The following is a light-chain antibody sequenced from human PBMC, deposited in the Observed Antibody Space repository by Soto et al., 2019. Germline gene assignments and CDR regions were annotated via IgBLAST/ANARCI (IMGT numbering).Light chain of an antibody. CDR3: QSYDSSLSGSV. J-gene: IGLJ3*02. CDR1: SSNIGTRYD. V-gene: IGLV1-40*01. Sequence: QSVLTQPPSGSGAPGQTVTIACTGSSSNIGTRYDVHWYQQLPGTAPKLLIYGNSNRPSGVPDRFSGSKSGTSASLAITGLQAEDEADYYCQSYDSSLSGSVFGGGTKLTVL. CDR2: GNS.